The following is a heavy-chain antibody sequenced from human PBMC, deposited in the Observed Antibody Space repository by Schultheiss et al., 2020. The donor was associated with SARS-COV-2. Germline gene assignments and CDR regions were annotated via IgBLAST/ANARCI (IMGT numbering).Heavy chain of an antibody. Sequence: GGSLRLSCAASGFTFSSYWMSWVRQAPGKGLEWVANIKQDGSEKYYVDSVKGRFTISRDNAKNSLYLQMNSLKTEDTAVYYCTTDHTSFDYWGQGTLVTVSS. V-gene: IGHV3-7*03. D-gene: IGHD1-1*01. CDR3: TTDHTSFDY. CDR1: GFTFSSYW. CDR2: IKQDGSEK. J-gene: IGHJ4*02.